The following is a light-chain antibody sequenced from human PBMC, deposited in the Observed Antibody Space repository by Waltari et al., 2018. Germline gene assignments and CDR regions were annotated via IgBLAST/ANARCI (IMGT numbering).Light chain of an antibody. CDR2: DVS. Sequence: QSALTQPASVSGSPGQSITISCTGTSSDVGGYNSASWYQDHPGQAPKVIIYDVSNRPSGVSDRFSGSKSGNTASLTISGLQAEDEADYYCSSQSSNDVVLFGGGTKLTVL. CDR1: SSDVGGYNS. J-gene: IGLJ2*01. V-gene: IGLV2-14*03. CDR3: SSQSSNDVVL.